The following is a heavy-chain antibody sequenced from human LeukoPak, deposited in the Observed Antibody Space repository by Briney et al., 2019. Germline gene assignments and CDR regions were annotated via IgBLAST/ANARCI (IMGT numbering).Heavy chain of an antibody. J-gene: IGHJ4*02. V-gene: IGHV1-2*02. CDR1: GYTFTSYG. CDR2: INPNSGGT. Sequence: ASVKVSCKASGYTFTSYGINWVRQAPGQGLEWMGWINPNSGGTNYAQKFQGRVTMTRDTSISTAYMELSRLRSDDTPVYYCARSQGGDYDYWGQGTLVTVSP. CDR3: ARSQGGDYDY.